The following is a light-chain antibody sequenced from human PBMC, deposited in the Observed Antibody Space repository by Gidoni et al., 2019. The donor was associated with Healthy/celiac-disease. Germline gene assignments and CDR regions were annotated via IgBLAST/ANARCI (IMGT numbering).Light chain of an antibody. CDR1: QSISSY. CDR3: QQSYSTPPT. V-gene: IGKV1-39*01. J-gene: IGKJ1*01. Sequence: DTQMTHSPSSLSASVGDRVTITCLTSQSISSYLNWYQQKPGKAPKLLIYAASILQSGVPSRFSGSGSGTDFTLTISSLQPEDFATYYCQQSYSTPPTFGQGTKVEIK. CDR2: AAS.